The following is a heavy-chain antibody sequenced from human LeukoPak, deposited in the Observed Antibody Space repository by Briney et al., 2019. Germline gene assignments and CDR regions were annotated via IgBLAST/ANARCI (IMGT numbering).Heavy chain of an antibody. D-gene: IGHD3-10*01. Sequence: PSETLSLTCAVYGGSFSGYYWSWIRQPPGKGLEWIGEINHSGSTNYNPSLKSRVTISVDTSKNQFSLKLSSVTAADTAVYYCARRDAYYYGSGSYSHFQHWGQGTLVTVSS. CDR3: ARRDAYYYGSGSYSHFQH. J-gene: IGHJ1*01. CDR2: INHSGST. CDR1: GGSFSGYY. V-gene: IGHV4-34*01.